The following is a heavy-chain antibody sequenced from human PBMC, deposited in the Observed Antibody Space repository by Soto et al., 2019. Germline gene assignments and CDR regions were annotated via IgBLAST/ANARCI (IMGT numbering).Heavy chain of an antibody. CDR2: ISSSGSTV. CDR1: GFNFSSSE. Sequence: PGGSLRLSCVASGFNFSSSEMNWVRLAPGKGLEWVSYISSSGSTVYHADSVEGRLTISRDNAKNSLFLQMNSLRAEDTALYDCAREGSYDTMDYWGLGTLVTVSS. CDR3: AREGSYDTMDY. V-gene: IGHV3-48*03. J-gene: IGHJ4*02. D-gene: IGHD3-22*01.